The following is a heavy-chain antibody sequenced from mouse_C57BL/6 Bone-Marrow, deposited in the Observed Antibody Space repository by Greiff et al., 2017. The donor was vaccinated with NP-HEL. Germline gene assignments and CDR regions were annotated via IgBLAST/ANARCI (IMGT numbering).Heavy chain of an antibody. CDR2: IDPSDSYT. V-gene: IGHV1-59*01. Sequence: VQLQQPGAELVRPGTSVKLSCKASGYTFTSYWMHWVKQRPGQGLEWIGVIDPSDSYTNYNQKFKGKATLTVDTSSSTAYMQLSSLTSEDSAVYYCARVMPYWYFDVWGTGTTVTVSS. D-gene: IGHD6-5*01. CDR3: ARVMPYWYFDV. J-gene: IGHJ1*03. CDR1: GYTFTSYW.